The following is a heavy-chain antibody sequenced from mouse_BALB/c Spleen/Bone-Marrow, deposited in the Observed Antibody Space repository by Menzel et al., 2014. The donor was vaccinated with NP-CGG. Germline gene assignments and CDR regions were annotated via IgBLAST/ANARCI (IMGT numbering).Heavy chain of an antibody. D-gene: IGHD2-4*01. J-gene: IGHJ2*01. CDR1: GFNIRDTY. V-gene: IGHV14-3*02. Sequence: EVQLQESGAELVKPGASVKLSCTASGFNIRDTYMHWVKQRPEQGLEWIGRIDPANGNTKYDPKFQGKATITADTSSNTAYLQLSSLTSEDTAVYYCALYYDYDVGYWGKGTTLPVSS. CDR2: IDPANGNT. CDR3: ALYYDYDVGY.